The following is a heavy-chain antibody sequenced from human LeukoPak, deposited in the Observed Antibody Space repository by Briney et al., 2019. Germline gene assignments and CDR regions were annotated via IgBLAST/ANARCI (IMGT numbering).Heavy chain of an antibody. CDR2: ISGDGGTT. Sequence: GGSLRLSCVASELRFSNYVMSWVRQAPGKGLEWVSSISGDGGTTYYADSVKGRFTISRDNSKNTLSLQMSSLRAEDTALYYCAKQTAAGDYDFWSGYYGFDYWGQGTLVTVSS. CDR3: AKQTAAGDYDFWSGYYGFDY. D-gene: IGHD3-3*01. CDR1: ELRFSNYV. V-gene: IGHV3-23*01. J-gene: IGHJ4*02.